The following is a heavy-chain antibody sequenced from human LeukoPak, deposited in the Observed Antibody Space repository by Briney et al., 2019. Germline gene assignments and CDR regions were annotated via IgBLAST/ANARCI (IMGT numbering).Heavy chain of an antibody. D-gene: IGHD3-10*01. J-gene: IGHJ4*02. CDR1: GGSISSSSYY. CDR3: ARGFSGVEDY. V-gene: IGHV4-39*07. Sequence: SETLSLTCTVSGGSISSSSYYWSWIRQPPGKGLEWIGEINHSGSTNYNPSLKSRVTISVDTSKNQFSLKLSSVTAADTAVYYCARGFSGVEDYWGQGTLVTVSS. CDR2: INHSGST.